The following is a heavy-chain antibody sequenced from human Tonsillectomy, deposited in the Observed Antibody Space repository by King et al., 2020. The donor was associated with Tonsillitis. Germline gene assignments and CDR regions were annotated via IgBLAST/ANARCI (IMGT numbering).Heavy chain of an antibody. V-gene: IGHV3-30*02. J-gene: IGHJ4*02. CDR2: IRSDGSIK. CDR3: AKDVPAAFSDY. D-gene: IGHD3-10*02. CDR1: GFSFSNYG. Sequence: VQLVESGGGVVQPGGSLRLSCAASGFSFSNYGMHWVRQAPGKGLEWVAFIRSDGSIKYYADPVKGRFTISRDNSKNTQYLQINSPRPEDTAVYYCAKDVPAAFSDYWGQGTLVTVSS.